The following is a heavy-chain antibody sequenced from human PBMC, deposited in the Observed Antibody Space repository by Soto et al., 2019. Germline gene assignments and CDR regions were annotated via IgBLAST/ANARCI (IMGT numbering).Heavy chain of an antibody. CDR3: AKGAGYCSSTSCYAETSFGYYYYMDV. J-gene: IGHJ6*03. D-gene: IGHD2-2*01. CDR2: INPSGGST. CDR1: GYTLTSYY. Sequence: ASVKVSCKASGYTLTSYYMHWVRQAPGQGLEWMGIINPSGGSTSYAQKFQGRVTMTRDTSTSTVYMELSSLRSEDTAVYYCAKGAGYCSSTSCYAETSFGYYYYMDVWGKGTTVTVS. V-gene: IGHV1-46*01.